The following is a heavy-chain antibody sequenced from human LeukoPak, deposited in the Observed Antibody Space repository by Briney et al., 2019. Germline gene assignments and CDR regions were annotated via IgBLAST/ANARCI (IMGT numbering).Heavy chain of an antibody. J-gene: IGHJ4*02. CDR2: INPSGGST. CDR1: GYTFTSYY. D-gene: IGHD5-18*01. Sequence: ASVKVSCKASGYTFTSYYMHWVRQAPGQGLEWMGIINPSGGSTSYAQKFQGRVTMTRDTSTSTVYMELSSLRSEDTAVYYCARDFGQGQGQEGDTAMVTNDYWGQGTLVTVSS. CDR3: ARDFGQGQGQEGDTAMVTNDY. V-gene: IGHV1-46*01.